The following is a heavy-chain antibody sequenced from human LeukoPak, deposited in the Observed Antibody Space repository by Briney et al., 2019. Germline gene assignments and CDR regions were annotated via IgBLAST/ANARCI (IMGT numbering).Heavy chain of an antibody. J-gene: IGHJ4*02. CDR2: ISYDGRNE. CDR3: ARGFYHFDGSGYFDM. CDR1: RFTFLNYA. Sequence: GGSLRLSCAASRFTFLNYAVNWVRQAPGQGLEWVAIISYDGRNEYYAESVEGRFTISRDTSRNMISLQMNSLRPEDTAVYYCARGFYHFDGSGYFDMWGQGTLVTVSS. D-gene: IGHD3-22*01. V-gene: IGHV3-30*14.